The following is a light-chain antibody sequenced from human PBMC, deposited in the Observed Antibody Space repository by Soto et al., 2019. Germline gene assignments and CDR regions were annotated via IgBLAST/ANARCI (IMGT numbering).Light chain of an antibody. CDR1: SSDVGDYDY. CDR3: SSYAGSNGVV. V-gene: IGLV2-8*01. CDR2: EVI. Sequence: QSALTQPPSASGSPGQSVTISCAGTSSDVGDYDYVSWYQLHPGKAPKLLIYEVIKRPSGVPDRFSGSKTGNTASLTVSGLQVEDEADYYCSSYAGSNGVVFGGGTKLTVL. J-gene: IGLJ3*02.